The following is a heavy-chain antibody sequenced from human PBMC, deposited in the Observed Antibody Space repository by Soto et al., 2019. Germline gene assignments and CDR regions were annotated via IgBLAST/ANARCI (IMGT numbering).Heavy chain of an antibody. D-gene: IGHD4-17*01. J-gene: IGHJ4*02. CDR3: AKASGRVTKRFDS. Sequence: QVQVVESGGGLVKPGGSLTLSCAASGFTFSDYYMTWIRQAPGKGLEWVSYISSSVSYTNYADSVKGRFTISRDNAKNSVYLQMNSLGAEDTAVYYCAKASGRVTKRFDSWGQGTLVTVSS. CDR1: GFTFSDYY. CDR2: ISSSVSYT. V-gene: IGHV3-11*06.